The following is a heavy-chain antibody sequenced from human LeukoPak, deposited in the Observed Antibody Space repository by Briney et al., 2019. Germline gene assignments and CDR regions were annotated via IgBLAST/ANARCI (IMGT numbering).Heavy chain of an antibody. CDR2: IYYSGST. CDR1: GGSISSSSYY. D-gene: IGHD6-19*01. CDR3: ARDFLVAGHLDFDY. V-gene: IGHV4-39*07. Sequence: SEALSLTCTVSGGSISSSSYYWGWIRQPPGKGLEWIGSIYYSGSTYYNPSLKSRVTISVDTSKNQFSLKLGSVTAADTAVYYCARDFLVAGHLDFDYWGQGTLVTVSS. J-gene: IGHJ4*02.